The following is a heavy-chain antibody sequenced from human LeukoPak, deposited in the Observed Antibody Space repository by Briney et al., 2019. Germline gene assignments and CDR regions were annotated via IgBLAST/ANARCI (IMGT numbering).Heavy chain of an antibody. Sequence: GGSLRLSCEASGFSFSGYAMSWVRQAPGKGLDWVSGVSDSGVNTYYADSVKGRFTISRDISKNTMYLQMNSLRVEDTAVYYCARDDRRWFFDLWGRGALVTVSS. J-gene: IGHJ2*01. CDR2: VSDSGVNT. CDR3: ARDDRRWFFDL. V-gene: IGHV3-23*01. CDR1: GFSFSGYA.